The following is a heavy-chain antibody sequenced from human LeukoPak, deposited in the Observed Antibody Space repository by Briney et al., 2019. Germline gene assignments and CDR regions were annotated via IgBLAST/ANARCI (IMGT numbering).Heavy chain of an antibody. J-gene: IGHJ5*01. V-gene: IGHV4-34*01. Sequence: SETLSLACAVYGGSFSGYYWSWIRQPPGKGLEWIGEMDPSGSANYNPSLKSRVTISVDVSKNQFSLKLSSVTAADTAVYYCARGEIAARLASWGQGTLVTVSS. D-gene: IGHD6-6*01. CDR3: ARGEIAARLAS. CDR1: GGSFSGYY. CDR2: MDPSGSA.